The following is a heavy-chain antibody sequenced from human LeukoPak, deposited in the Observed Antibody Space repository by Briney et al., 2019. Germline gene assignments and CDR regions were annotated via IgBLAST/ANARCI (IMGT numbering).Heavy chain of an antibody. D-gene: IGHD3-10*01. CDR2: VKEDGSEK. Sequence: GGSLRLSCAASGFNFNSCWMSWVRQAPGKGLEWVANVKEDGSEKNYVGTVKGRFTISRDNAKNSLYLQMNSLRAEDTAIYYCVRDGEARWAFDNWGQGTTVTVSS. V-gene: IGHV3-7*01. CDR3: VRDGEARWAFDN. J-gene: IGHJ3*02. CDR1: GFNFNSCW.